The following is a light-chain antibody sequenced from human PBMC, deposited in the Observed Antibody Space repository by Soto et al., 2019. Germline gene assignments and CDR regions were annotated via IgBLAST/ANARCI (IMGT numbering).Light chain of an antibody. V-gene: IGKV3-20*01. J-gene: IGKJ4*01. CDR2: GAS. CDR3: QHSGFT. Sequence: EIVLTQSPATLSLSPGERATLSCRASQSVSSNYLAWYQQQPGQAPRLLIYGASNRATVIADRFSGSCSRTDCTLTITRLEPEYFAVYYCQHSGFTFGGGTKVDIK. CDR1: QSVSSNY.